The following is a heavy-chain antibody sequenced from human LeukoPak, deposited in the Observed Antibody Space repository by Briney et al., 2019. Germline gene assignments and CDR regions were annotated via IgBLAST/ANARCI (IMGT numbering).Heavy chain of an antibody. J-gene: IGHJ3*02. CDR3: ARVTYYYDSSGFNFPDAFDI. D-gene: IGHD3-22*01. Sequence: SETLSLTCTVSGYSISSGYYWGWIRQPPGKGLEWIGSIYHSGGTYYNPSLKSRVTISVDTSKNQFSLKLSSVTAADTAVYYCARVTYYYDSSGFNFPDAFDIWGQGTMVTVSS. CDR2: IYHSGGT. V-gene: IGHV4-38-2*02. CDR1: GYSISSGYY.